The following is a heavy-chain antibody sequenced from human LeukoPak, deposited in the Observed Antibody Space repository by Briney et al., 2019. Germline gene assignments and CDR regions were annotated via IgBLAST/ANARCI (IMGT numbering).Heavy chain of an antibody. CDR3: ARDFTYGSGSYYNGGFDY. CDR1: GFTFSRYG. D-gene: IGHD3-10*01. Sequence: PGGSLRLSCAASGFTFSRYGMHWVRQAPGKGLEWVAVIWYDGSNKYYADSVKGRFTISRDNAKNSLYLQMNSLRAEDTAVYYCARDFTYGSGSYYNGGFDYWGQGTLVTVSS. J-gene: IGHJ4*02. CDR2: IWYDGSNK. V-gene: IGHV3-33*01.